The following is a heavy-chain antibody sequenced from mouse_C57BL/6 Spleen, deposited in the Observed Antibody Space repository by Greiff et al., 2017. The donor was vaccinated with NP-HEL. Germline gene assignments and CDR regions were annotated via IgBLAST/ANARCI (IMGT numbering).Heavy chain of an antibody. Sequence: VQLQQPGAELVMPGASVKLSCKASGYTFTSYWMHWVKQRPGQGLEWIGEIDPSDSYTNYNQKFKGKSTLTVDKSSSTAYMQLSSLTSEDSAVYYCALGGTAQADYWGQGTTLTVSS. CDR3: ALGGTAQADY. D-gene: IGHD3-2*02. V-gene: IGHV1-69*01. CDR2: IDPSDSYT. CDR1: GYTFTSYW. J-gene: IGHJ2*01.